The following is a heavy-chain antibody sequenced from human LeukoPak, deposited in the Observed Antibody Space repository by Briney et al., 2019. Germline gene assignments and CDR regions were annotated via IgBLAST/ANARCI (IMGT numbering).Heavy chain of an antibody. CDR3: ARGGVGGVEVATVHNWFDP. J-gene: IGHJ5*02. V-gene: IGHV1-2*02. D-gene: IGHD2-8*02. CDR2: INPNSGGT. CDR1: GYTFTGYY. Sequence: ASVTVSCKASGYTFTGYYMHWVRQAPGQGLEWMGWINPNSGGTNYAQKFQGRVTMTRDTSISTAYMELSRLRSDDTAVYYCARGGVGGVEVATVHNWFDPWGQGTLVTVSS.